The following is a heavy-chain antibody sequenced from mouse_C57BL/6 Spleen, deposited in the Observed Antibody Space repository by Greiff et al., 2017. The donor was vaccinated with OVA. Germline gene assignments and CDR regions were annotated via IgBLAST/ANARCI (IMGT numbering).Heavy chain of an antibody. CDR1: GYTFTSYW. D-gene: IGHD3-2*02. CDR2: INPSNGGT. J-gene: IGHJ3*01. CDR3: ASSSSGYRFAY. V-gene: IGHV1-53*01. Sequence: VKLMESGTELVKPGASVKLSCKASGYTFTSYWMHWVKQRPGQGLEWIGNINPSNGGTNYKEKFKSKATLNVDKSSSTAYMPLSSLTSEDSAVYYCASSSSGYRFAYWGQGTLVTVSA.